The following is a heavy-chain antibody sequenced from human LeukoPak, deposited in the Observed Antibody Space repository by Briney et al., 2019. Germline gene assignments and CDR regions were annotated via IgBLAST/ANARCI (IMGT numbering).Heavy chain of an antibody. D-gene: IGHD3-22*01. Sequence: PGGSLRLSCAASGFTFSGSALHWVRQASGKGLEWIGRITNKDNNYATSYSASMKGRFTISRDDAKNTAYLHLSSLKTEDTALYFCTLLALDFYDSRGSRGGKTFDIWGQGTMVTVSS. V-gene: IGHV3-73*01. CDR3: TLLALDFYDSRGSRGGKTFDI. CDR1: GFTFSGSA. CDR2: ITNKDNNYAT. J-gene: IGHJ3*02.